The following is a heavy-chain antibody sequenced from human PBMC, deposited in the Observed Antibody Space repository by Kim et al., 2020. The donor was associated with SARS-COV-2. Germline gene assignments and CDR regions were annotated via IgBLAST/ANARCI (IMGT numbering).Heavy chain of an antibody. V-gene: IGHV3-30*02. D-gene: IGHD6-13*01. J-gene: IGHJ6*02. CDR3: AKDERIAAAYYYYGMDV. Sequence: VKGRFTISRDNSKNTLYLQMNSLRAEDTAVYYCAKDERIAAAYYYYGMDVWGQGTTVTVSS.